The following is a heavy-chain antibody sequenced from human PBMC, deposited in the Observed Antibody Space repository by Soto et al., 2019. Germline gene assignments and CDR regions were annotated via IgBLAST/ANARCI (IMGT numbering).Heavy chain of an antibody. D-gene: IGHD1-1*01. CDR3: ARLTEAVTTFVY. J-gene: IGHJ4*02. CDR1: GFTFSSYE. CDR2: INQYGSVK. V-gene: IGHV3-7*03. Sequence: GGSLRLSCAASGFTFSSYEMNWVRQAPGKGLEWVASINQYGSVKHYVDSVRGRFTISRDNAKNSLFLQMNSLSAEDTAVYYCARLTEAVTTFVYWGQGTPVTVSS.